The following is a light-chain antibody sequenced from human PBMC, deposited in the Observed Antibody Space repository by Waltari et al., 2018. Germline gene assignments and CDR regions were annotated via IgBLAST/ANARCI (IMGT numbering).Light chain of an antibody. J-gene: IGLJ3*02. CDR2: GKN. CDR3: NSRDSSGNHLGV. Sequence: SSELTQDPAVSVALGQTVRITCQGDSLRSEYASWCQQKPGQATVLVIYGKNNRPSGIPDRFSGSSSGNTASLTITGAQAEDEADYYCNSRDSSGNHLGVFGGGTKLTVL. V-gene: IGLV3-19*01. CDR1: SLRSEY.